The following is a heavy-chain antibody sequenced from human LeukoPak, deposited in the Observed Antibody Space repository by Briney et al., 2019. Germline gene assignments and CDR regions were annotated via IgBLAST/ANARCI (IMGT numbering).Heavy chain of an antibody. CDR3: ARAYGSRTPPLGY. Sequence: ASVKVSCKASGYTFTSYDINWLRQATGQGLEWMGWMNPNSGNTGYAQKFQGRVTITKNTSITTASMELRRLRSEFTAVYYCARAYGSRTPPLGYWGQGTLVTVSS. J-gene: IGHJ4*02. CDR1: GYTFTSYD. V-gene: IGHV1-8*01. D-gene: IGHD3-10*01. CDR2: MNPNSGNT.